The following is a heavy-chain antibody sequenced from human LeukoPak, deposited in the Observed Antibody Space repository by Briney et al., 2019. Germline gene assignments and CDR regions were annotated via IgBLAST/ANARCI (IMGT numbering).Heavy chain of an antibody. CDR2: IYTSGST. J-gene: IGHJ4*02. D-gene: IGHD3-10*01. Sequence: SETLSLTCTVSGGSISSYYWSWIRQPPGKGLEWIGYIYTSGSTNYNPSLKSRVTISVDTSKNQFSLKLSSVTAADTAVYYCARHSAAGKYYFGYWGQGTLVTVSS. CDR1: GGSISSYY. CDR3: ARHSAAGKYYFGY. V-gene: IGHV4-4*09.